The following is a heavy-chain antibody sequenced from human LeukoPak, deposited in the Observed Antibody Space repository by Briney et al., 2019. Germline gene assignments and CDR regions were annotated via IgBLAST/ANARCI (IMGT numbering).Heavy chain of an antibody. Sequence: GGSLRLSCAASGFTFSTYAMNWVRQAPGKGLDYVSAISSNGGSTYYANSVQGRFTISRDNSKNTLYLQMGRLRAEDMAVYYCARVGERYYDTSGYFDYWAQGTLVTVSS. CDR3: ARVGERYYDTSGYFDY. D-gene: IGHD3-22*01. CDR2: ISSNGGST. J-gene: IGHJ4*02. V-gene: IGHV3-64*01. CDR1: GFTFSTYA.